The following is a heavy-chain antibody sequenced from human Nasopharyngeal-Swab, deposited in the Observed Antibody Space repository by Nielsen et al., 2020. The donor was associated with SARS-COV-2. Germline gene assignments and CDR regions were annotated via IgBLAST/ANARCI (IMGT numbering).Heavy chain of an antibody. CDR3: AKRDDYYESSGLGD. V-gene: IGHV3-66*04. Sequence: GESLKISCAASGITVMTSYMTWVRQAPGKGLEWVSVLYIDGTRYYAESVKARFTISRDNSKNTLYLQMNSPRAEDTAVYYCAKRDDYYESSGLGDWGQGTLVTVSS. J-gene: IGHJ4*02. CDR2: LYIDGTR. D-gene: IGHD3-22*01. CDR1: GITVMTSY.